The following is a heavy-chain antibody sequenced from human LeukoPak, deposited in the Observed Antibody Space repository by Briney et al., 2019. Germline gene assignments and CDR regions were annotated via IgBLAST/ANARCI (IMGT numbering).Heavy chain of an antibody. CDR1: GGSISSGYY. J-gene: IGHJ4*02. CDR3: ARAGYSYGPPSFDY. CDR2: IYYSGST. V-gene: IGHV4-61*01. Sequence: PSETLSLTCTVSGGSISSGYYWGWIRQPPGKGLEWIGYIYYSGSTNYNPSLKSRVTISVDTSKNQFSLKLSSVTAADAAVYYCARAGYSYGPPSFDYWGQGTLVTVSS. D-gene: IGHD5-18*01.